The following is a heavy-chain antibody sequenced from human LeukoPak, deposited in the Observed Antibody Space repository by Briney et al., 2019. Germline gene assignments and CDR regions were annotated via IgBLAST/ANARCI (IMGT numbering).Heavy chain of an antibody. CDR2: ISGSGGST. Sequence: PGGSLRRSCAASGFTCSGDAMSSVRQAPGKGLEWVSAISGSGGSTYYADSVKGRFTISRDNSKNTLYLQTNSLTAEDTAVYYCAKDVGLRLGELSFEYWGQGTLVTVSS. V-gene: IGHV3-23*01. J-gene: IGHJ4*02. CDR3: AKDVGLRLGELSFEY. D-gene: IGHD3-16*02. CDR1: GFTCSGDA.